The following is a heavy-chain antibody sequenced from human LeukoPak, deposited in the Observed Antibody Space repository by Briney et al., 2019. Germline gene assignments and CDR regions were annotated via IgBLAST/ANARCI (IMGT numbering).Heavy chain of an antibody. CDR3: ARAGYTSTWTFDY. D-gene: IGHD6-13*01. J-gene: IGHJ4*02. CDR1: GGSIRSCF. Sequence: ASETLSLTCSVSGGSIRSCFWSWIRQSAGRGLEHIGRIYSTGSTNYSPSLKSRVSMSVDTSKNQFSLTLRSVTAADTAIYYCARAGYTSTWTFDYWGQGILVTVSS. CDR2: IYSTGST. V-gene: IGHV4-4*07.